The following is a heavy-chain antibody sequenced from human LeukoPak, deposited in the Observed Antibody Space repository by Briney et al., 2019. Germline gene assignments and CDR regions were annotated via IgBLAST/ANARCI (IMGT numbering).Heavy chain of an antibody. CDR2: ITPNSGGT. J-gene: IGHJ4*02. V-gene: IGHV1-2*02. Sequence: GASVKVSCKASGYTFTGYYMHWVRQAPGQALDWIVLITPNSGGTNYAQKFQGRVTMTRDTSISTAYMELSRLRSDDTAVYYCAREIAREDIVVVPAAEGDYWGQGTLVTVSS. CDR3: AREIAREDIVVVPAAEGDY. D-gene: IGHD2-2*01. CDR1: GYTFTGYY.